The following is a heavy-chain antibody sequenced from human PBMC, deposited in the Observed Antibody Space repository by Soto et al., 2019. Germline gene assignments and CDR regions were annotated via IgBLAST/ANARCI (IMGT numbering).Heavy chain of an antibody. CDR1: GFTFSSYG. CDR2: ISYDGSNK. V-gene: IGHV3-30*18. CDR3: AKDLCYYDSSGYYYDVSDY. D-gene: IGHD3-22*01. Sequence: PGGSLRLSCAAAGFTFSSYGMHWVRQAPGKGLEWVAVISYDGSNKYYADSVKGRFTISRDNSKNTLYLQMNSLRAEDTAVYFCAKDLCYYDSSGYYYDVSDYWGQVTLVPVSS. J-gene: IGHJ4*02.